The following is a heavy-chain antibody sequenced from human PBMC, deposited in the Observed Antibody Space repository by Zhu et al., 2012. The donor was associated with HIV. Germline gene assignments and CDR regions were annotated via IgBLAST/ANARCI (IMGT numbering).Heavy chain of an antibody. V-gene: IGHV4-59*01. D-gene: IGHD6-13*01. Sequence: QVQLQESGPGLVKSSETLSLSCTVSGGSISSYYWSWIRQSPGKGLEWIGYIFYSGITNYNPSLKSRVTISVDTSKNQFSLKLSSVTAADTAVYYCARDLWGSSSSAAFDIWGQGTMVNRLF. CDR3: ARDLWGSSSSAAFDI. J-gene: IGHJ3*02. CDR2: IFYSGIT. CDR1: GGSISSYY.